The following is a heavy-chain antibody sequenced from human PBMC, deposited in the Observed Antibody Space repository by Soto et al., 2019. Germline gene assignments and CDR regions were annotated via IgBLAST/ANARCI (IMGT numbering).Heavy chain of an antibody. J-gene: IGHJ6*02. CDR1: GGTFSSYA. D-gene: IGHD2-2*01. CDR3: ARSQGSSTSLEIYYYYYYRMDV. CDR2: IIPISGTA. Sequence: QVQLVQSGAEVKKPGSSVKVSCKASGGTFSSYAISWVRQAPGQGLEWMGGIIPISGTANYAQKFQGRVTITADESTSTAYMELSSLRSEDTAVYYCARSQGSSTSLEIYYYYYYRMDVWGQGTRVTVSS. V-gene: IGHV1-69*01.